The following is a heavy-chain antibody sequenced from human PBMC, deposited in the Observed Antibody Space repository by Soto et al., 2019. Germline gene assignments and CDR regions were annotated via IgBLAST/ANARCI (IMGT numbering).Heavy chain of an antibody. CDR3: ARDGYSRYAFDI. CDR1: GGSISSYY. J-gene: IGHJ3*02. V-gene: IGHV4-59*12. Sequence: QVQLQESGPGLVKPSETLSITCTVSGGSISSYYWSWIRQPPGKGLEWIGYIYYSGSTNYNPSLKSRVTISVDTSKNQFSLKLSSVTAADKAVYYCARDGYSRYAFDIWGQGTMVTVSS. D-gene: IGHD4-4*01. CDR2: IYYSGST.